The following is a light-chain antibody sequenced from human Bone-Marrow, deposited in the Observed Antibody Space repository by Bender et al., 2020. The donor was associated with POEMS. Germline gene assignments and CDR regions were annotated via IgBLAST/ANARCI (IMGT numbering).Light chain of an antibody. CDR3: AAWEGSLNGWV. Sequence: QSVLTQPPSASGTPGQRVTISCSGSSSNIGTNPLNWYQQLPGTAPKLLIYINNQRPSGVPDRFTGSRSGTSAALAISGLRSEDEAEYYCAAWEGSLNGWVFGGGTKLTVL. CDR2: INN. CDR1: SSNIGTNP. J-gene: IGLJ3*02. V-gene: IGLV1-44*01.